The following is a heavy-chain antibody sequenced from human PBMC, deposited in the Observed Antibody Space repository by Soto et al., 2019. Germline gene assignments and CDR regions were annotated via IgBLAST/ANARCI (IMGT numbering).Heavy chain of an antibody. CDR1: GFTFSTFA. Sequence: GGSLRLSCAASGFTFSTFAMSWVRQAPGKGMEWVPAISGSGGTTYNADSVKGRFTISRDNSKNTLYLQMNSLRAEDTAVYYCARGSSRNSDYYYGMDVWGQGTTVTVSS. D-gene: IGHD4-4*01. CDR2: ISGSGGTT. V-gene: IGHV3-23*01. J-gene: IGHJ6*02. CDR3: ARGSSRNSDYYYGMDV.